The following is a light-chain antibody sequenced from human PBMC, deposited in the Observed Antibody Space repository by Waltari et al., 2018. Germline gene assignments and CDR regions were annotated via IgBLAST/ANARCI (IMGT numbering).Light chain of an antibody. J-gene: IGKJ1*01. Sequence: DIQMTQSPSSVSASVGDRVTITCRASQGINNWLAWYQQKPGKAPKLLVFTACNLQSGVPSRLSGSGSGTDFTLTISSLQTEDFATYYCQQANSFPRTFGQGTKVEIK. V-gene: IGKV1-12*01. CDR1: QGINNW. CDR3: QQANSFPRT. CDR2: TAC.